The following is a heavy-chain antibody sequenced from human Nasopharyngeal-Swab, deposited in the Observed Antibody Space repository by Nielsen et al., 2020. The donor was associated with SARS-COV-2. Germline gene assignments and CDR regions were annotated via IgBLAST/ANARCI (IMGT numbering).Heavy chain of an antibody. J-gene: IGHJ4*02. CDR2: INPNSGKP. CDR3: ARGLPWWQRASYFDY. Sequence: ASVKVSCKASGYSFTSHMTVWVRQAPGHGLEWMGWINPNSGKPTYAPDFTGRFVFSLDSSVTTARLEISSLKADDTAIYYCARGLPWWQRASYFDYWGQGTLVTVSS. CDR1: GYSFTSHM. D-gene: IGHD5-12*01. V-gene: IGHV7-4-1*01.